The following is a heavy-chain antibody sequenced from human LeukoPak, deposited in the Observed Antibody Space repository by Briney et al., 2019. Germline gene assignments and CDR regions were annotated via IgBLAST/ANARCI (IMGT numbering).Heavy chain of an antibody. Sequence: SETLSITCAVYGGSFSGYYWSWIRQPPGKGLEWIGEINHSGSTNCNPSLKSRVTISVDTSKNQFSLKLSSVTAADTAVYYCARGLGIYCSSTSCSYFDYWGQGTLVTVSS. V-gene: IGHV4-34*01. J-gene: IGHJ4*02. CDR2: INHSGST. D-gene: IGHD2-2*01. CDR3: ARGLGIYCSSTSCSYFDY. CDR1: GGSFSGYY.